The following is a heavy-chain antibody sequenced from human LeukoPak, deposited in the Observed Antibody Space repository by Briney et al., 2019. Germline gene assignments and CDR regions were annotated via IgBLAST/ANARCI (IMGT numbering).Heavy chain of an antibody. Sequence: ASVKVSCKASGGTFSSYAISWVRQAPGQGLERMGGIIPIFGTANYAQKFQGRVTITTDESTSTAYMELSSLRSEDTAVYYCARDLGSGSYYFDYWGQGTLVTVSS. CDR1: GGTFSSYA. CDR2: IIPIFGTA. V-gene: IGHV1-69*05. D-gene: IGHD1-26*01. CDR3: ARDLGSGSYYFDY. J-gene: IGHJ4*02.